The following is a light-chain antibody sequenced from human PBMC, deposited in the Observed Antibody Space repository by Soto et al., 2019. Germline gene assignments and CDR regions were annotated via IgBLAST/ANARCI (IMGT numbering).Light chain of an antibody. CDR1: SSDIGGFNY. Sequence: QSALTQPASVSGSPGQSITISCTGTSSDIGGFNYVSWYQQHPGTAPKLIIYEVSNRPSGISNRFSGSKSGNTASLTISGLQAEDEADYYCSSYTTTSTLGVFGGGTKVTVL. CDR3: SSYTTTSTLGV. J-gene: IGLJ3*02. CDR2: EVS. V-gene: IGLV2-14*01.